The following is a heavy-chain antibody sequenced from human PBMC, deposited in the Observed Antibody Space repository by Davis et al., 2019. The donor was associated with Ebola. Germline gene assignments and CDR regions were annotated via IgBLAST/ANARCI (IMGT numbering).Heavy chain of an antibody. CDR2: ISSSGSTI. Sequence: GESLKISCAASGFTFSDYYMSWIRQAPGKGLEWVSYISSSGSTIYYADSVKGRFTISRDNAKNSLYLQMNSLRAEDTAVDYCARGQSYCSSTSCYLGYWGQGTLVTVSS. D-gene: IGHD2-2*01. V-gene: IGHV3-11*01. CDR3: ARGQSYCSSTSCYLGY. CDR1: GFTFSDYY. J-gene: IGHJ4*02.